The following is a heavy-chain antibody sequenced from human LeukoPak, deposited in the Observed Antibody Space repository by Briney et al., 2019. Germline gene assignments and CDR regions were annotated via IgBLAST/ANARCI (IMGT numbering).Heavy chain of an antibody. Sequence: SETLSLTCAVSGGSISSYYWSWIRQPPEKGLEWIGYIYYSGSTNYNPSLKSRVTISVDTSQNQFSLRLSSVTAADTAVYYCARVGGGNFYYYGMDVWGQGTTVTVSS. V-gene: IGHV4-59*01. J-gene: IGHJ6*02. CDR2: IYYSGST. D-gene: IGHD2-15*01. CDR1: GGSISSYY. CDR3: ARVGGGNFYYYGMDV.